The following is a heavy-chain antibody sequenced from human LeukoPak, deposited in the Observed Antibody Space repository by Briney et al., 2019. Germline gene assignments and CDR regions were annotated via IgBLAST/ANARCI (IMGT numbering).Heavy chain of an antibody. J-gene: IGHJ5*02. V-gene: IGHV4-4*07. D-gene: IGHD3-10*01. CDR1: GGSINSNY. Sequence: RTSETLSLTCTVFGGSINSNYWSWIRQPAGKGPEWIGRIYASGSTNYNPSLASRVTMSVDTSKNQFSLNLISVTAADTAVYYCARAVGFYDSGNYYNPNWFDPWGQGTLVTVSS. CDR2: IYASGST. CDR3: ARAVGFYDSGNYYNPNWFDP.